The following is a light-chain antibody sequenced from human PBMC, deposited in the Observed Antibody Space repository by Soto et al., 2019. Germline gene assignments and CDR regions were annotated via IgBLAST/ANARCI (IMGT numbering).Light chain of an antibody. CDR1: SRDVGAYNY. V-gene: IGLV2-14*01. Sequence: QSALTQPASVSGSPGQSITISCTGTSRDVGAYNYVSWYQQHPGKAPKVLIFDVSNRPSGVSNRFSGSKSANTASLTISGLQAEDEAEYFCFSYSTSSTAVFGGGTQLTVL. J-gene: IGLJ7*01. CDR2: DVS. CDR3: FSYSTSSTAV.